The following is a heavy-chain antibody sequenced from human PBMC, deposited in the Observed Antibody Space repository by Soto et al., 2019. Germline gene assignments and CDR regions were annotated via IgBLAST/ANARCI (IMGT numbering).Heavy chain of an antibody. J-gene: IGHJ6*02. CDR1: GYTFTGYY. Sequence: QVQLVQSGAEVKKPGASVKVSCKASGYTFTGYYMHWVRQAHGQGLEWMGWINTNSGGTNYAQKFQGRVTMTRNTSSSTAYMELSRLRSDDTDVYYCACPRPLECSGGSGYHTYCMDVWGQGTTVTVSS. CDR2: INTNSGGT. V-gene: IGHV1-2*02. D-gene: IGHD2-15*01. CDR3: ACPRPLECSGGSGYHTYCMDV.